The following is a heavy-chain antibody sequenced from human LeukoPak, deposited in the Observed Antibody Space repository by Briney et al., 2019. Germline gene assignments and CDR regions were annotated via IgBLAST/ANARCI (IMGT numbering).Heavy chain of an antibody. CDR2: IFYSGST. V-gene: IGHV4-59*01. CDR1: GGSISTYS. D-gene: IGHD3-10*01. CDR3: ARGERWFGEYDWYFDL. Sequence: SETLSPTCTVSGGSISTYSWSWIRQPPGKGLEWIGYIFYSGSTNHNPSLKSRVTMSVDTSKNQFSLKLTSVTAADTAVYYCARGERWFGEYDWYFDLWGRGTLVTVSS. J-gene: IGHJ2*01.